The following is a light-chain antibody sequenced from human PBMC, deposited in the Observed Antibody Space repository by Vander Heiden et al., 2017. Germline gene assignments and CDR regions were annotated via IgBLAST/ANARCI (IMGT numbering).Light chain of an antibody. CDR1: QRGSSY. V-gene: IGKV3-11*01. CDR2: DAS. CDR3: QQRSNWPPRWT. Sequence: EIVLTQLPATLSLSPGERANLSGRARQRGSSYLAWYQQKPGQAPRLLIYDASNRATGIPARFSGSGSGTYFTLTISSLEPEDFAVYYCQQRSNWPPRWTFGQGTKVEIK. J-gene: IGKJ1*01.